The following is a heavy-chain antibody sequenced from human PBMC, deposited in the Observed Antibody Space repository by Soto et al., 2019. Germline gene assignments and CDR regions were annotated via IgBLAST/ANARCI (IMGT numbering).Heavy chain of an antibody. V-gene: IGHV1-3*01. CDR3: ALEAAATAFDY. D-gene: IGHD6-13*01. CDR2: INAGNGNT. CDR1: GYTFTSYA. J-gene: IGHJ4*02. Sequence: ASVKVSCKASGYTFTSYAMHWVRQAPGQRLEWMGWINAGNGNTKYSQKFQGRVTITRDTSASTAYMELSSLRSEDAAVYYCALEAAATAFDYWGQGTLVTVSS.